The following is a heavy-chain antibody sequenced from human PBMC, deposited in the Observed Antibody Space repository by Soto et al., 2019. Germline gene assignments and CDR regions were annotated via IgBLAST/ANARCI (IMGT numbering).Heavy chain of an antibody. CDR1: GYTFTSYA. J-gene: IGHJ5*02. CDR3: ARLGCYYQSIDP. Sequence: ASVKFSCKASGYTFTSYAMHWVRQAPGQRLEWMEWINAGNGNTKYSQKFQGRVTITRDTSASTAYMELSSLRSEDTAVYYCARLGCYYQSIDPWGKGTLVTRSS. D-gene: IGHD3-22*01. V-gene: IGHV1-3*01. CDR2: INAGNGNT.